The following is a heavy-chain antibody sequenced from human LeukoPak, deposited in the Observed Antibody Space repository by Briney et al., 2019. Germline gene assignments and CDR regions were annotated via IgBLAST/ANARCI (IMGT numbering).Heavy chain of an antibody. Sequence: GGSLRLSCAASGFTFSSFWMSWVRQAPGKGLEWVANIKKNGSDKSYEDSVKGRVTISTDNAKKSPFLQMNTQTAENTAVYYCATGRQIGYWGPGTLVTVSS. CDR3: ATGRQIGY. V-gene: IGHV3-7*03. J-gene: IGHJ4*02. CDR1: GFTFSSFW. D-gene: IGHD3-22*01. CDR2: IKKNGSDK.